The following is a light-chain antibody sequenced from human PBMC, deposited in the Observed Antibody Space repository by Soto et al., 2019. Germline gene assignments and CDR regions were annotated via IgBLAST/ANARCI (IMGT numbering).Light chain of an antibody. Sequence: IQMTQSPSSLSASVGDRVTITCRASQSISSYLTWYQHQPGKAPKLLIYAASSLQSGVPSRFSGSGSGTDFTLTISSLKPEDFATYFCQQSYTTPWTFGQGTKVDIK. CDR2: AAS. CDR1: QSISSY. V-gene: IGKV1-39*01. J-gene: IGKJ1*01. CDR3: QQSYTTPWT.